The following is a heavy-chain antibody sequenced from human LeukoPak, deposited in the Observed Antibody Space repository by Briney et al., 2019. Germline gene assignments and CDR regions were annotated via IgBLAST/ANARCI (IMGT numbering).Heavy chain of an antibody. J-gene: IGHJ5*02. V-gene: IGHV4-34*01. CDR3: ARAYSSSWYWNWFDP. D-gene: IGHD6-13*01. CDR2: IYPTGST. Sequence: SETLSLTCAVYGGSFSGYYWSWIRQPPGKGLEWIGNIYPTGSTYYNPSLKSRVTMSVDTSKNQFSLKVSSVSAADTAVYYCARAYSSSWYWNWFDPWGQGTLVTVSS. CDR1: GGSFSGYY.